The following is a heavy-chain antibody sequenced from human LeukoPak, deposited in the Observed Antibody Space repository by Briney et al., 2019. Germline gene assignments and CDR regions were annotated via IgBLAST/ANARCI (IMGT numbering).Heavy chain of an antibody. D-gene: IGHD7-27*01. CDR2: IYHSGST. CDR3: ARQETGDLSYYYYYMDV. J-gene: IGHJ6*03. Sequence: SETLSLSCAVSGYSISSGYYWGWIRQPPGKGLEWIGSIYHSGSTYYTPSLRSRVTISVDTSKNQFSLKLSSVTAADTAVYYCARQETGDLSYYYYYMDVWGKGTTVTVSS. CDR1: GYSISSGYY. V-gene: IGHV4-38-2*01.